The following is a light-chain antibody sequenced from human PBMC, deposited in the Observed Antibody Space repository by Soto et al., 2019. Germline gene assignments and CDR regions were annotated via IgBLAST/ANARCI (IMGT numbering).Light chain of an antibody. CDR1: QSVSSK. J-gene: IGKJ3*01. CDR3: KHYNNGPPFT. Sequence: EIVMTQSPATLSVSPGERATLSCRASQSVSSKLAWYQHKPGRAPRLLIYDATTRATDIPARFSGSGSGTEFPLTISSLQSEDFAVYYCKHYNNGPPFTFGPGTKVDIK. CDR2: DAT. V-gene: IGKV3-15*01.